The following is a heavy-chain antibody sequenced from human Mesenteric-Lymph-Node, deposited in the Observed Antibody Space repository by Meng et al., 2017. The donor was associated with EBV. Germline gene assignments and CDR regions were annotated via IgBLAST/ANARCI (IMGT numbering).Heavy chain of an antibody. Sequence: EVQLVESGGDLVKLGGSLRLCCAGSGLFFSNVWMNWVRQAPGKGLEWVGRIKNKNDGGTTDYAAPVKGRFTISRDDLKDTLFLQMNSLKPEDTALYYCTTGRRYCTSKTCLNWFDSWGQGTLVTVAS. J-gene: IGHJ5*01. V-gene: IGHV3-15*01. CDR3: TTGRRYCTSKTCLNWFDS. CDR2: IKNKNDGGTT. D-gene: IGHD2-2*01. CDR1: GLFFSNVW.